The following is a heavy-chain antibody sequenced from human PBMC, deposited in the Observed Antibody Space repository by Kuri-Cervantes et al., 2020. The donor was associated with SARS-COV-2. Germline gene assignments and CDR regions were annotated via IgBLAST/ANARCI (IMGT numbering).Heavy chain of an antibody. D-gene: IGHD6-19*01. CDR1: GFTFSSYW. Sequence: GGSLRLSCAASGFTFSSYWMSWVRQAPGKGLEWVANIKQDGSEKYYVDSVKGRFTISRDNAKNSLYLQMNSLGAEDTAVYYCARDRISSGWYVGYYFDYWGQGTLVTVSS. CDR2: IKQDGSEK. V-gene: IGHV3-7*01. CDR3: ARDRISSGWYVGYYFDY. J-gene: IGHJ4*02.